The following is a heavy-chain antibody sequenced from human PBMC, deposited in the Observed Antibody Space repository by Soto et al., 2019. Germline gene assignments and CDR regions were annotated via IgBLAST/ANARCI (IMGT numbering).Heavy chain of an antibody. Sequence: PGGSMALARAASGFRVRSYGMHGVRPAPGKGLEWVAVIWYDGGNKYYADSVKGRFTISRDNSKNTLYLQMNSLRAEDTAVYYCARDARYDFWSGYPLYYGMDVWGQGTTVTGSS. D-gene: IGHD3-3*01. CDR1: GFRVRSYG. J-gene: IGHJ6*02. CDR3: ARDARYDFWSGYPLYYGMDV. V-gene: IGHV3-33*01. CDR2: IWYDGGNK.